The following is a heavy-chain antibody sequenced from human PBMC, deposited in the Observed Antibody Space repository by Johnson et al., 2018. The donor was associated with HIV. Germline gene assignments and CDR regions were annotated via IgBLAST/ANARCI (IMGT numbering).Heavy chain of an antibody. CDR3: ARVDRSWAFDI. J-gene: IGHJ3*02. Sequence: QVQLVESGGGVVQPGRSLRLSCAASGFTFSSYAMHWVRQAPGKGLEWVAVISYDGSNKYYADSVKGRFTISRDNFKNTLYLQMNSLRTDHTAVYYCARVDRSWAFDIWGQGTMVTVSS. D-gene: IGHD3-16*02. V-gene: IGHV3-30-3*01. CDR1: GFTFSSYA. CDR2: ISYDGSNK.